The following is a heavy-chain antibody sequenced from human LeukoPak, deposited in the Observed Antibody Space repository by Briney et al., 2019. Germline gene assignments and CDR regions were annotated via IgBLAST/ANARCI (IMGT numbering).Heavy chain of an antibody. CDR3: ARADPNASGYFYRFNWFDP. V-gene: IGHV4-59*01. CDR2: IYSSGST. Sequence: PSETLSLTCTVSGGSMSRYYWNWVRQPPGKGLEWSGNIYSSGSTDYNPSLKSRVTISLDTSKFQFSLRLNSVTAADTAVYYCARADPNASGYFYRFNWFDPWGQGTLVTVSS. D-gene: IGHD3-10*01. J-gene: IGHJ5*02. CDR1: GGSMSRYY.